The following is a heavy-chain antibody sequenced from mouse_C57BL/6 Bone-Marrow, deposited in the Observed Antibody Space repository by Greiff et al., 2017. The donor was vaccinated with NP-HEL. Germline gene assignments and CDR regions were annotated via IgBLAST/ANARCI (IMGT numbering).Heavy chain of an antibody. CDR1: GYTFTDYY. CDR3: AQYYGSSGFAY. J-gene: IGHJ3*01. Sequence: VQLQQSGPELVKPGASVKISCKASGYTFTDYYMNWVKQSHGKSLEWIGDINPNNGGTSYNQKFKGKATLTVDKSSSTAYMELRSLTSEDSAVYYCAQYYGSSGFAYWGQGTLVTVSA. V-gene: IGHV1-26*01. CDR2: INPNNGGT. D-gene: IGHD1-1*01.